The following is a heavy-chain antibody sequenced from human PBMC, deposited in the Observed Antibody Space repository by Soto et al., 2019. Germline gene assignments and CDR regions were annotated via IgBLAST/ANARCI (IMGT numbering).Heavy chain of an antibody. D-gene: IGHD3-3*01. CDR1: GYTLTNYG. J-gene: IGHJ3*02. CDR3: ARATYYDFWSGPYPYGRGAFDI. CDR2: ISPYGGNT. V-gene: IGHV1-18*01. Sequence: ASVKVSCKASGYTLTNYGITWVRQAPGQGLEWMGWISPYGGNTSYAQRLQGRVTMTTDTSTSTVYMELSSLRSEDTAVYYCARATYYDFWSGPYPYGRGAFDIWGQGTMVTVSS.